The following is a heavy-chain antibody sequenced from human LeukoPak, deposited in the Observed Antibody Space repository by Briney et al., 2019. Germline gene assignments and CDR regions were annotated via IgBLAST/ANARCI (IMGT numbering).Heavy chain of an antibody. CDR1: GFTFSSYS. CDR2: ISSSSSYI. CDR3: ARVAVVPAASRKNNWFDP. D-gene: IGHD2-2*01. Sequence: PGGSLRLSCAASGFTFSSYSMNWVRQAPGKGLEWVSSISSSSSYIYYADSVKGRFTISRDNAKNSLYLQMNSLRAEDTAVYYCARVAVVPAASRKNNWFDPWSQGTLVTVSS. J-gene: IGHJ5*02. V-gene: IGHV3-21*01.